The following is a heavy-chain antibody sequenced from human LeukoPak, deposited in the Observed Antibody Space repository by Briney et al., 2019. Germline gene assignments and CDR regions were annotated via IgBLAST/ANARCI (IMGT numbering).Heavy chain of an antibody. Sequence: ASVKVSCKASGYTFTSYDFNWVRQAPGQGPEWIGWMNPSSGTTGYAQKFQGRVTMTRDTSISTAYMDLSSLRSEDTAVYYCVRAPRNWGFDYWGQGTLVTVSS. J-gene: IGHJ4*02. V-gene: IGHV1-8*01. D-gene: IGHD7-27*01. CDR2: MNPSSGTT. CDR3: VRAPRNWGFDY. CDR1: GYTFTSYD.